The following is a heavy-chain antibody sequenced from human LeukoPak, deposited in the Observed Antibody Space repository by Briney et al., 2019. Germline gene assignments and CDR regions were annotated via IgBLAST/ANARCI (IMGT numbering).Heavy chain of an antibody. Sequence: GGSLRLSCEASGFTFGTYGMTWVRQAPGKGLEWVSGITGSSTWTYYADSVRGRFTISRDNSKNTLHLQMNNLTADDTAIYYCARELVSLGTGFFDLWGRGTLVTVSS. CDR2: ITGSSTWT. V-gene: IGHV3-23*01. CDR3: ARELVSLGTGFFDL. CDR1: GFTFGTYG. D-gene: IGHD7-27*01. J-gene: IGHJ2*01.